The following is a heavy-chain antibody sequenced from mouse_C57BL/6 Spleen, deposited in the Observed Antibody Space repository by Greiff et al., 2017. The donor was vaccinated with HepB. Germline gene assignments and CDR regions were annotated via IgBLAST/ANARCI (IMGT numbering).Heavy chain of an antibody. CDR1: GYTFTNYW. Sequence: VKLMESGAELVRPGTSVKMSCKASGYTFTNYWIGWAKQRPGHGLEWIGDIYPGGGYTNYNEKFKGKATLTADKSSSTAYMQFSSLTSEDSAIYYCARRDGNYSYAMDYWGQGTSVTVSS. D-gene: IGHD2-1*01. CDR3: ARRDGNYSYAMDY. V-gene: IGHV1-63*01. J-gene: IGHJ4*01. CDR2: IYPGGGYT.